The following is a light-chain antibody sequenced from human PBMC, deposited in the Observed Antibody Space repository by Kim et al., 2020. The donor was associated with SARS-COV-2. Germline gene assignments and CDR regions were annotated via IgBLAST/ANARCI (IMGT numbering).Light chain of an antibody. CDR3: EQSYRMPLT. J-gene: IGKJ4*01. Sequence: DIQMTQSPSSLSASVGDRVAITCRAIQHIYNYLNWYQHKPGKAPKLLIYAASNLQSGVPSRFSGSGSEADFNLTISSLQPEDVATYYCEQSYRMPLTFGVGTKVYIK. CDR2: AAS. V-gene: IGKV1-39*01. CDR1: QHIYNY.